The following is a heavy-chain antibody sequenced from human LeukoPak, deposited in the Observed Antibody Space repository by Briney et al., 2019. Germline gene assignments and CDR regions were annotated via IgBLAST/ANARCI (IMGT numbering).Heavy chain of an antibody. CDR3: ARSGQQLDFYYYGMDV. Sequence: ASVKVSCKTSGYTFTGYYIHWVRQAPGQGLEWMGWINPNSGGTNYAQKSQGRVTMTRDTSITTAYMELSGLSSDDSAVYYCARSGQQLDFYYYGMDVSGQGTTVTVSS. CDR1: GYTFTGYY. D-gene: IGHD6-13*01. V-gene: IGHV1-2*02. J-gene: IGHJ6*02. CDR2: INPNSGGT.